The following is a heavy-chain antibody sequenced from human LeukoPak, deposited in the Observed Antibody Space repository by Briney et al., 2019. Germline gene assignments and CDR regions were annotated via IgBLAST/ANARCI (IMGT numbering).Heavy chain of an antibody. CDR3: ARLLVGTIRGTTHDDY. J-gene: IGHJ4*02. Sequence: ASVKVSCKVSGYTLTELSMHWVRQAPGKGLEWMGGFDPEDGETIYAQKFQGRVTMTEDTSTDTAYMELSSLRSEDTAVYYCARLLVGTIRGTTHDDYWGQGTLVTVSS. V-gene: IGHV1-24*01. CDR2: FDPEDGET. D-gene: IGHD1-26*01. CDR1: GYTLTELS.